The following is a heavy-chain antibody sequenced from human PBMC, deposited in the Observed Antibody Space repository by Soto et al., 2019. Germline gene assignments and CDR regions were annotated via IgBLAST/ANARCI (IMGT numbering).Heavy chain of an antibody. Sequence: SETLSLTCAVYGGSFSGYYWSWIRQPPGKGLEWIGEINHSGSTNYNPSLKSRVTISVDTSKNQFSLKLSSVTAADTAVYYCARGHIVVVPAAKVFDYWGQRTLVTVSS. D-gene: IGHD2-2*01. CDR2: INHSGST. J-gene: IGHJ4*02. CDR3: ARGHIVVVPAAKVFDY. CDR1: GGSFSGYY. V-gene: IGHV4-34*01.